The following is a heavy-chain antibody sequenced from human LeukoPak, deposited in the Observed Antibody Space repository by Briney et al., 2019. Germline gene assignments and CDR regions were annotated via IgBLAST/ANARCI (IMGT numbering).Heavy chain of an antibody. D-gene: IGHD3-16*01. V-gene: IGHV4-61*02. Sequence: PSETLSLTCTVSGGSISSGSYYWSWIRQPAGKGLEWIGRIYTSGSTNYNPSLKSRVTISVDTSKNQFSLKLSSVTAADTAVYDCAIASDGGSDAFDIWGQGTMVTVSS. J-gene: IGHJ3*02. CDR2: IYTSGST. CDR3: AIASDGGSDAFDI. CDR1: GGSISSGSYY.